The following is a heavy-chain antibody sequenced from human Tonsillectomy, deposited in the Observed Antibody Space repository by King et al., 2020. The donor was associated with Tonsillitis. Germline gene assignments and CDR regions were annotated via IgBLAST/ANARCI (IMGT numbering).Heavy chain of an antibody. CDR3: AAGRDFDY. CDR2: IRSEAKNYAT. D-gene: IGHD5-24*01. CDR1: GFIFSGSA. V-gene: IGHV3-73*02. J-gene: IGHJ4*02. Sequence: VQLVESGGGLVQPGGSLKLSCAASGFIFSGSAIHWVRQASGKGLEWVGRIRSEAKNYATEYAASLKGRLTIYRDDSKKTAYLQMNSLKTEDTAVYYCAAGRDFDYWGQGTLVTVSS.